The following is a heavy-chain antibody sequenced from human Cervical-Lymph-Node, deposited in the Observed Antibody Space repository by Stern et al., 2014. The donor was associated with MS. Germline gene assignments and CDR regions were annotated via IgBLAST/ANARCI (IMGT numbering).Heavy chain of an antibody. CDR3: AKEDVEVPTPFDD. V-gene: IGHV3-30*04. CDR1: GFTFSRYG. D-gene: IGHD5-24*01. CDR2: ISYDGSEK. J-gene: IGHJ4*02. Sequence: VKVVEYGGGVVQAGRSLRISCGASGFTFSRYGMHWVRQAPGKGLEWVATISYDGSEKYVADSLKGRVTISRDNSKNTVYLQMNSLRPDHTAVYYCAKEDVEVPTPFDDWGQGTLVTVSP.